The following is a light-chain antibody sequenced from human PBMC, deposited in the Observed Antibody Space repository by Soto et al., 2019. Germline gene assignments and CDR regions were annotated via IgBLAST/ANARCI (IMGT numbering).Light chain of an antibody. Sequence: DIQMTQSPPTLSASVGDRVTITCRASQTINSWLAWYQQKPGRAPKLLIYDASSLESEVPSRFSGSGSGTEFTLTISSLQPEDFGIYYCQQYENYWTFGQGTRWIS. CDR1: QTINSW. CDR3: QQYENYWT. V-gene: IGKV1-5*01. J-gene: IGKJ1*01. CDR2: DAS.